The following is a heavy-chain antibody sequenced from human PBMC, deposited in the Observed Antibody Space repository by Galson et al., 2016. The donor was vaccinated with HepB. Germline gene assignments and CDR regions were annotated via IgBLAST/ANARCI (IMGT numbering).Heavy chain of an antibody. D-gene: IGHD5-24*01. V-gene: IGHV1-69*13. J-gene: IGHJ6*02. CDR2: IIPLYGTA. CDR1: GGTFNSYA. CDR3: ARVRDGYNSYFYYGMDV. Sequence: SVKVSCKASGGTFNSYAISWVRQAPGQGLEWMGGIIPLYGTANSAQKFQGRVTIIADESTSTAYMELRSLRSEDTAMYYCARVRDGYNSYFYYGMDVWGQGTTVTVSS.